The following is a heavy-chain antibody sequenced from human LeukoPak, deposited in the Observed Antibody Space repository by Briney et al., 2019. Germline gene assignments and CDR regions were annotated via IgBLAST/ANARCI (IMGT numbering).Heavy chain of an antibody. Sequence: RSSETLSLTCTVSGGSISSYYWSWIRQPAGKGLEWIGRIYTSGSTNYNPSLKSRVTMSVDTSKNQFSLKLSSVTAADTAVYYCARDSSSWYGLAYYFDYWGQGTLVTVSS. D-gene: IGHD6-13*01. CDR1: GGSISSYY. CDR2: IYTSGST. V-gene: IGHV4-4*07. CDR3: ARDSSSWYGLAYYFDY. J-gene: IGHJ4*02.